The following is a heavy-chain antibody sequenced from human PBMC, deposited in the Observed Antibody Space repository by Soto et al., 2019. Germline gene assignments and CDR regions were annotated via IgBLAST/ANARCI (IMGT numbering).Heavy chain of an antibody. CDR2: IKSKTDGGTT. V-gene: IGHV3-15*01. Sequence: GGSLRLSCAASGFTFSNAWMSWVRQAPGKGLEWVGRIKSKTDGGTTDYAATVKGRFTISRDDSKNTLYLQMNSLKTEDTAVYYCSRVRGYCSSTSCPPDYWGQGTLVTVSS. CDR3: SRVRGYCSSTSCPPDY. J-gene: IGHJ4*02. CDR1: GFTFSNAW. D-gene: IGHD2-2*01.